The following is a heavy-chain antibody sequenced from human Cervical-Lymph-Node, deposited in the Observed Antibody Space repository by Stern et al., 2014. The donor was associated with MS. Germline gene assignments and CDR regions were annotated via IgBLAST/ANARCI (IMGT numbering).Heavy chain of an antibody. D-gene: IGHD3-10*01. CDR2: ISGHYDST. CDR3: ARDPGGYFHGMDV. CDR1: GYTFSTSG. J-gene: IGHJ6*02. Sequence: VQLVESGAEVKKPGASVKVSCKTSGYTFSTSGITRVRQAPPQGPEGMGWISGHYDSTNFADRFQGRLAMTSDTSTRTAYMELRSLRYDDTAVYFCARDPGGYFHGMDVWGQGTTVTVSS. V-gene: IGHV1-18*01.